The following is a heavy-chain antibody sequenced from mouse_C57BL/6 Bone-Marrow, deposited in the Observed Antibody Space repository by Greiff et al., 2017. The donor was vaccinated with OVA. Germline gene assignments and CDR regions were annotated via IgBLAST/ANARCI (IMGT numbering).Heavy chain of an antibody. J-gene: IGHJ3*01. CDR3: ERGGYYDYDGGAWFAY. D-gene: IGHD2-4*01. V-gene: IGHV1-18*01. CDR1: GYTFTDYN. CDR2: INSNNGGT. Sequence: SGPELAKPGASVKIPCKASGYTFTDYNMDWVKQSHGKSLEWIGDINSNNGGTIYNQKFKGKATLTVDKSSSTAYMELRSLTSEDTAVYCCERGGYYDYDGGAWFAYWGQGTVVTVSA.